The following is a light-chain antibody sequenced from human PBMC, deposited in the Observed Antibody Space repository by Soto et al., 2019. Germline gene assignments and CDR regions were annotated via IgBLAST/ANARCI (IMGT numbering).Light chain of an antibody. V-gene: IGKV3-20*01. CDR3: QQYGSSPWT. CDR2: GAS. CDR1: QSVSSSY. Sequence: EIVLTQSPGTLSLSPGERATLSCRASQSVSSSYLAWYQQKPGQAPRLLIYGASSRATGIPDRVSGGGSGTDFTRTISRLEPEDLAVYYCQQYGSSPWTFGQGTKVEIK. J-gene: IGKJ1*01.